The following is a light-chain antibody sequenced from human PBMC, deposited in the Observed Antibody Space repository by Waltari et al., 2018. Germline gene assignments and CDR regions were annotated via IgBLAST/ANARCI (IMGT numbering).Light chain of an antibody. CDR3: QHYVRLPAT. Sequence: EIVLTQSPGTLSLPPGERATLSCRASQSVSMTLAWYQQKPGQAPRLLIFGASNRATGIPDRCSGSGSGTDFSLIITRLEPEDSAMYYCQHYVRLPATFGQGTKVEIK. CDR2: GAS. J-gene: IGKJ1*01. V-gene: IGKV3-20*01. CDR1: QSVSMT.